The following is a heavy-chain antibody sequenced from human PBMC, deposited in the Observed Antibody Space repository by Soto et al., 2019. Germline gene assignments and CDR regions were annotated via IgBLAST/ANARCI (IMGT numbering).Heavy chain of an antibody. CDR3: APHVSCSGGSCQYDAFAI. V-gene: IGHV3-23*01. J-gene: IGHJ3*02. CDR1: GFTVSSHA. Sequence: EVQVLESGGGLVQPGGSLRLSCEGSGFTVSSHAMTWIRQAPGKGPEWVSTVTADGGTYYADSVKGRFAMSRDTSENTLYLQTNSPGAEDTAAYYCAPHVSCSGGSCQYDAFAIRGQGTMVTVSS. CDR2: VTADGGT. D-gene: IGHD2-15*01.